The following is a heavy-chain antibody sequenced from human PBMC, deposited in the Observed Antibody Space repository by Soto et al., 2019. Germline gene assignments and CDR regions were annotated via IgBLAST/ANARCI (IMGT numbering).Heavy chain of an antibody. D-gene: IGHD3-10*01. CDR1: GYTFTSYA. CDR2: INAGNGNT. V-gene: IGHV1-3*01. J-gene: IGHJ5*02. Sequence: GASVKVSCKASGYTFTSYAMHWVRQAPGQRLEWMGWINAGNGNTKYSQKFQGRVTITRDTSASTAYMELSSLRSEDTAVYYCARDYGYYGSGSWDNWFDTWGQGTLVTVSS. CDR3: ARDYGYYGSGSWDNWFDT.